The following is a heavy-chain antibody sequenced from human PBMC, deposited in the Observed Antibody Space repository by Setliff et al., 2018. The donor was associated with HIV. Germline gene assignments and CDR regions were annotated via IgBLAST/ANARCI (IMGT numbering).Heavy chain of an antibody. CDR3: ARAGGHRLTDNQSKYRDTPH. CDR2: IYTRGNT. D-gene: IGHD3-16*02. V-gene: IGHV4-4*07. Sequence: SETLSLTCSDSGASITSHNWSWIRQAAGKGLEWIGRIYTRGNTNYNPSLRSRVTMSVDTSKNQFSLKVTSVTAADTAVYYCARAGGHRLTDNQSKYRDTPHWGQGTLVTVSS. J-gene: IGHJ4*02. CDR1: GASITSHN.